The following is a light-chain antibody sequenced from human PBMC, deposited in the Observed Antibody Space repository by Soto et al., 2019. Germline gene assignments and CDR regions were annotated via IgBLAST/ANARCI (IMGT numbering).Light chain of an antibody. V-gene: IGLV2-14*01. Sequence: QSLLTQPASVSGSPGQLITISCTGTSSDVGGYNYVSWYQQHPGKAPKLMIYDVSNRPSGVSNRFSGSKSGTTASLTISGLQAEDEADYYCSSYTSSSTYVFGTGTKVTVL. J-gene: IGLJ1*01. CDR2: DVS. CDR3: SSYTSSSTYV. CDR1: SSDVGGYNY.